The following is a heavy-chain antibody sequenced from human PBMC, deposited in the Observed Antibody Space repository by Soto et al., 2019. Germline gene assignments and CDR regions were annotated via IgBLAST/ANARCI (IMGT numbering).Heavy chain of an antibody. CDR3: ARGTPCGGDCYRWFDP. V-gene: IGHV4-34*01. CDR1: GGSFSCYY. Sequence: SETRSRTWAVYGGSFSCYYWSWIRQPPGKGLEWIGEINHSGSTNYNPSLKSRVTISVDTSKNQFSLKLSSVTAADTAVYYCARGTPCGGDCYRWFDPWGQGTLVTVSS. CDR2: INHSGST. D-gene: IGHD2-21*02. J-gene: IGHJ5*02.